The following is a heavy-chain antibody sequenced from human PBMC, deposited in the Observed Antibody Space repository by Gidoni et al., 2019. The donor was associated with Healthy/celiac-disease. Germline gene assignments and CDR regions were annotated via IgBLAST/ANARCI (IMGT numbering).Heavy chain of an antibody. CDR2: ISSSGSTI. Sequence: QVQLVESGGGLVKPGGSLRISCAAPGFTFSDYSMSWIRQAPGKGLEWVSYISSSGSTIYYADSVKGRFTISRDNAKNSLYLQMNSLRAEDTAVYYCARESYVDSSGSYRVYFDYWGQGTLVTVSS. V-gene: IGHV3-11*01. D-gene: IGHD3-22*01. CDR3: ARESYVDSSGSYRVYFDY. J-gene: IGHJ4*02. CDR1: GFTFSDYS.